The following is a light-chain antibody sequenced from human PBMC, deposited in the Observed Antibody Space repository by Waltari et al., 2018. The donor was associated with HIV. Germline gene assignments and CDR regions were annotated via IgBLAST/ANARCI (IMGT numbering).Light chain of an antibody. Sequence: VVMTQSPLYLPVTRGQSASISCRSSQRLVYSDGTTYLNWFQQRPGQSPRRLMYRVSNPDSWVPNRVSGSGSGTDFTLKISRVEAGDLGVYYCMQGTNWPVTFGPGTRVDIK. CDR1: QRLVYSDGTTY. CDR2: RVS. V-gene: IGKV2-30*01. CDR3: MQGTNWPVT. J-gene: IGKJ3*01.